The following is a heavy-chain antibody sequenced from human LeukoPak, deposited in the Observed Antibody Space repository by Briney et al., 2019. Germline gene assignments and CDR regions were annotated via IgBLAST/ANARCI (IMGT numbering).Heavy chain of an antibody. CDR1: GGSLSSSDYH. CDR3: ARESIAAAGTFDY. CDR2: IDYSGST. J-gene: IGHJ4*02. Sequence: SETLSLTCTVSGGSLSSSDYHWGWIRQPPGKGLEWIASIDYSGSTYYKPSLKSRVTLSVDTSKNQFSLKLSSVTAADTAVYYCARESIAAAGTFDYWGQGTLVTVSS. D-gene: IGHD6-13*01. V-gene: IGHV4-39*07.